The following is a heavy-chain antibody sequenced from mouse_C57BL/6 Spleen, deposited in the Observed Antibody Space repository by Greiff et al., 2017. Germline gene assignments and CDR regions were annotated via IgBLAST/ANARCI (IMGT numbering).Heavy chain of an antibody. CDR1: GYAFSSSW. J-gene: IGHJ2*01. CDR2: IYPGDGDT. CDR3: ARGPITTVVYFDY. Sequence: VMLVESGPELVKPGASVKISCKASGYAFSSSWMNWVKQRPGKGLEWIGRIYPGDGDTNYNGKFKGKATLTADKSSSTAYMQLSSLTSEDSAVYFCARGPITTVVYFDYWGQGTTLTVSS. D-gene: IGHD1-1*01. V-gene: IGHV1-82*01.